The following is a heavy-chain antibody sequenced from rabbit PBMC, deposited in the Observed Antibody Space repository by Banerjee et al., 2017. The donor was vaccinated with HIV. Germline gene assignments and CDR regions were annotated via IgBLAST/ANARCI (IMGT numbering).Heavy chain of an antibody. V-gene: IGHV1S47*01. D-gene: IGHD6-1*01. J-gene: IGHJ3*01. CDR3: ARDTLVRGGDAAYGKTRLDL. CDR1: GFDFSSNA. Sequence: QEQLVESGGGLVQPEGSLTLTCKASGFDFSSNAMCWVRQAPGKGPEWIACIYNGDGSTYYVSWVNGRFTISLDNAQNTVFLQMTSPTAADTATYYCARDTLVRGGDAAYGKTRLDLWGQGTLVTVS. CDR2: IYNGDGST.